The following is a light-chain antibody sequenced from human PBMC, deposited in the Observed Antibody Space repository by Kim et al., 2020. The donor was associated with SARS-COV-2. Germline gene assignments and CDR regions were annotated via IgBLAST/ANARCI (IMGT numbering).Light chain of an antibody. CDR1: SSNIGSNT. Sequence: QAVVTQPPSASGTPGQRVTISCSGSSSNIGSNTVNWYRQLPGTAPKLITYTNSQRPSGVPDRFSGSKSGTSASLAISGLQSEDEADYFCAAWDDSLNGWVFGGGTKVTVL. CDR3: AAWDDSLNGWV. J-gene: IGLJ3*02. V-gene: IGLV1-44*01. CDR2: TNS.